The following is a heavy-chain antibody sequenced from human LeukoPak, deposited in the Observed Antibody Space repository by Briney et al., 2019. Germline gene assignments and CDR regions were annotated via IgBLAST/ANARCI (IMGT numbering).Heavy chain of an antibody. Sequence: PGGSLRLSCAASGFTVTSTYMSWVRQAPGKWLEWVAVIYSAGHTYYAGSVRGRFTISRDTSKNTLYLQMNSLRAEDTAEYYCARARCDTCGYGSWGQGTLVTVSS. D-gene: IGHD3-22*01. CDR2: IYSAGHT. V-gene: IGHV3-53*05. J-gene: IGHJ5*02. CDR3: ARARCDTCGYGS. CDR1: GFTVTSTY.